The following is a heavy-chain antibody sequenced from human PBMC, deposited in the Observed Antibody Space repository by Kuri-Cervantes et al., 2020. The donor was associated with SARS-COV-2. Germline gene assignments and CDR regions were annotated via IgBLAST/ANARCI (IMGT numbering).Heavy chain of an antibody. V-gene: IGHV1-46*01. D-gene: IGHD2-15*01. CDR1: GYTFTSYY. J-gene: IGHJ5*02. CDR2: INPSGGST. Sequence: ASVKVSCKASGYTFTSYYMHWVRHAPGQGLEWMGIINPSGGSTSYAQKFQGRVTMTRDTSTSTVYMELRSLRSEDTAVYYCARSSLGYCSGGSCSNWFDPWGQGTLVTVSS. CDR3: ARSSLGYCSGGSCSNWFDP.